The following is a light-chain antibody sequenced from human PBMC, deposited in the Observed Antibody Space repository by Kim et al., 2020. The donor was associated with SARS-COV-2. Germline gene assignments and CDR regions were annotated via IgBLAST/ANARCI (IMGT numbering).Light chain of an antibody. J-gene: IGKJ4*01. CDR1: QSISTY. V-gene: IGKV1-39*01. CDR2: GAS. CDR3: QQTYSNL. Sequence: LPASVGDRVTITCRASQSISTYLNWYQQKPGKAPQLLIYGASSLQGGVPSRFSGSGSGTDFTLTISSLQPEDFATYYCQQTYSNLFGGGTKVDIK.